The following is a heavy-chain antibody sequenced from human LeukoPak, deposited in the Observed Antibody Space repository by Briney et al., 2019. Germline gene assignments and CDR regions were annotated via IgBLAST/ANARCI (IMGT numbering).Heavy chain of an antibody. Sequence: GGSLRLSCAASGFTFSSYSMNWVRQAPGKGLEWVSSISSSSSYIYYADSVKGRFTISRDNAKNSLYLQMNSLRAEDTAVYYCARALPYYYDSSGYRNWFDPWGQGTLVTVSS. CDR1: GFTFSSYS. D-gene: IGHD3-22*01. CDR3: ARALPYYYDSSGYRNWFDP. V-gene: IGHV3-21*01. CDR2: ISSSSSYI. J-gene: IGHJ5*02.